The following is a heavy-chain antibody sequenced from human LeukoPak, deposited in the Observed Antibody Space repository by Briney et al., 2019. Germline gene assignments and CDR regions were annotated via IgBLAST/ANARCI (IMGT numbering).Heavy chain of an antibody. V-gene: IGHV3-74*01. J-gene: IGHJ4*02. Sequence: PGGSLRLSCAASGFTFSSYWMHWARQAPGKGLVWVSRINSDGSSTSYADSVKGRFTISRDNAKNTLYLQMNSLRAEDTAVYYCARRARGFYYYDSSGPFDYWGQGTLVTVSS. CDR1: GFTFSSYW. CDR2: INSDGSST. CDR3: ARRARGFYYYDSSGPFDY. D-gene: IGHD3-22*01.